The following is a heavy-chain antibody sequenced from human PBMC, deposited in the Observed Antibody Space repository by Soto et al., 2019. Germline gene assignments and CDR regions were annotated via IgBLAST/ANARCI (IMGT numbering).Heavy chain of an antibody. CDR1: GFTFSSYG. CDR3: AKSEGFWSGYLDY. Sequence: QVQLVESGGGVVQPGRSLRLSCAASGFTFSSYGMHWVRQAPGKGLEWVAVISYDGSNKYYADSVKGRFTISRDNSKTTLYLQMNSLRAEDTAVYYCAKSEGFWSGYLDYWGQGTLVTVSS. V-gene: IGHV3-30*18. CDR2: ISYDGSNK. J-gene: IGHJ4*02. D-gene: IGHD3-3*01.